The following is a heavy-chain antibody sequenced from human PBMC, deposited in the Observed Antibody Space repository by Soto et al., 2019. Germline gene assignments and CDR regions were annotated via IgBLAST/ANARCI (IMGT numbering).Heavy chain of an antibody. CDR3: VAGSPFEY. V-gene: IGHV3-15*05. CDR1: GFIFRDAW. CDR2: VKSKSEGGTT. D-gene: IGHD2-21*01. Sequence: GSLRLSCAASGFIFRDAWISWVRQAPGKGLEWIGRVKSKSEGGTTDYAALVKGRFTVSRDDSINTVSLQMDSLKMEDTAVYFCVAGSPFEYWGQGTLVTVSS. J-gene: IGHJ4*02.